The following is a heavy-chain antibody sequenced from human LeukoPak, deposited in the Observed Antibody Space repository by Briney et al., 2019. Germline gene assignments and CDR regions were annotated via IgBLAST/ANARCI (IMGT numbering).Heavy chain of an antibody. Sequence: PGGSVRLSCAASGFTFSSYGMHWVRQAPGKGLEWVAVIWYDGSNKYYADSVKGRFTISRDNSKNTLYLQMNSLRAEDTAVYYCARDDSAFDIWGQGTMVTVSS. D-gene: IGHD3-3*01. V-gene: IGHV3-33*01. CDR1: GFTFSSYG. CDR3: ARDDSAFDI. CDR2: IWYDGSNK. J-gene: IGHJ3*02.